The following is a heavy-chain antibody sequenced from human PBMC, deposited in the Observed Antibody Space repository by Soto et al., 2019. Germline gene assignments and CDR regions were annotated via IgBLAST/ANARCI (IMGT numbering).Heavy chain of an antibody. D-gene: IGHD3-10*01. CDR3: ARGYGSGSYYWFDP. Sequence: QVQLVQSGAEVKKPGASVKVSCKASGYTFTSYDINWVRQATGQGLEWMGWMNPNSGNTGYAQKFEGRVTXXRXTXXSTAYMELSSLRSEDTAVYYCARGYGSGSYYWFDPWGQGTLVTVSS. V-gene: IGHV1-8*01. J-gene: IGHJ5*02. CDR1: GYTFTSYD. CDR2: MNPNSGNT.